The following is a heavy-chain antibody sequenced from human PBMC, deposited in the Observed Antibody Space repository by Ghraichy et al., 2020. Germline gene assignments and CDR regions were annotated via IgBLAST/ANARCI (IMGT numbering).Heavy chain of an antibody. CDR1: GFTFSSYS. CDR2: ISSSSSTI. Sequence: GGSLRLSCAASGFTFSSYSMNWVRQAPGKGLEWVSYISSSSSTIYYADSVKGRFTISRDNAKNSLYLQMNSLRAEDTAVYYCAKLAITRYFDYWGQGTLVTVSS. CDR3: AKLAITRYFDY. V-gene: IGHV3-48*01. D-gene: IGHD1-1*01. J-gene: IGHJ4*02.